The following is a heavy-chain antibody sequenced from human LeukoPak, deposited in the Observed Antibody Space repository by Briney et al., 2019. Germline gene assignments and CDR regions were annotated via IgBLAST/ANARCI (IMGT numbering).Heavy chain of an antibody. Sequence: PSETLSLTCTVSGGSISGSTSYWGWIRQSPGKRLEWIGLLNYSGTTYYNPSFKSRVSISIDRSRTQFSLKLSSVTAADTAVYYCARHQYGSGSYYIRYNWFDPWGQGTLVTASS. V-gene: IGHV4-39*01. CDR3: ARHQYGSGSYYIRYNWFDP. J-gene: IGHJ5*02. D-gene: IGHD3-10*01. CDR1: GGSISGSTSY. CDR2: LNYSGTT.